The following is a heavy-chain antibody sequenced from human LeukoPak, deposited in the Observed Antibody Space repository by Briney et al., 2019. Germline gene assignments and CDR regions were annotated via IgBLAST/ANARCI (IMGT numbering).Heavy chain of an antibody. Sequence: PGGSLRLSCAASGFTFSTYWMNWYRHAPGKGLGWVGNINQDASEINYVDSVRGRFTISRDNAKNSLHLQMNSLRAEDTAVYYCATDRDNSDWQKRFDSWGQGTLVTVSS. D-gene: IGHD2-21*02. J-gene: IGHJ4*02. CDR3: ATDRDNSDWQKRFDS. CDR2: INQDASEI. V-gene: IGHV3-7*01. CDR1: GFTFSTYW.